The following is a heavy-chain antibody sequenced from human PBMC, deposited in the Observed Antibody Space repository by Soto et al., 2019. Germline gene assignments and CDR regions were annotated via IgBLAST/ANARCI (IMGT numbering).Heavy chain of an antibody. CDR1: GYSFTSYW. V-gene: IGHV5-51*01. D-gene: IGHD3-16*01. Sequence: PGESLKISCKGSGYSFTSYWIGWVRQMPGKGLEWMGIIYPGDSDTRYSPSFQGQVTISADKSISTAYLQWSSLKASDTAMYYCARCLGDYDYIWGPSHYFDYWGQGTLVTVSS. CDR3: ARCLGDYDYIWGPSHYFDY. J-gene: IGHJ4*02. CDR2: IYPGDSDT.